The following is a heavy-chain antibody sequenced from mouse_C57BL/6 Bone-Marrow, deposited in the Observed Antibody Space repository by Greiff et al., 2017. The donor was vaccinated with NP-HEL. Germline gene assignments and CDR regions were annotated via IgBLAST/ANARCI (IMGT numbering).Heavy chain of an antibody. D-gene: IGHD2-14*01. CDR2: IYPGNSDT. CDR3: TGGVRRTAWFAY. V-gene: IGHV1-5*01. CDR1: GYTFTSYW. J-gene: IGHJ3*01. Sequence: VQLKESGTVLARPGASVKLSCKTSGYTFTSYWMHWVKQRPGQGLEWIGAIYPGNSDTSYNQKFKGKATLTAVTSTSTAYMGLSSLTSEDSAGSYCTGGVRRTAWFAYWGQGTLVTVSA.